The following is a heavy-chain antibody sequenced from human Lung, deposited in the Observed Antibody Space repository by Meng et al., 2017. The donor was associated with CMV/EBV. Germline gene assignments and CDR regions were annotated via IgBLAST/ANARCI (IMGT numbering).Heavy chain of an antibody. CDR2: KYYDRTT. J-gene: IGHJ5*02. CDR1: GGPLNSGGYS. Sequence: VFGGPLNSGGYSWSWIRQLPKEVLECVGYKYYDRTTHYAWSLRRRVTISVDTSKNQFSLKLSSVTAADTAVYYCARQAPDNWFDPWGQGALVTVSS. V-gene: IGHV4-31*02. CDR3: ARQAPDNWFDP.